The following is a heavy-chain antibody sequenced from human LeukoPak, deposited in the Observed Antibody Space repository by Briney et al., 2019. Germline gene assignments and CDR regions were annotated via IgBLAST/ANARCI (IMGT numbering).Heavy chain of an antibody. CDR3: ARGRRRGISCRGSSCYEGDWFDP. Sequence: SETLPLTCTVSGDYINSYYWSWIRQPAGKGLEWIGHIHSSGSTNYNPSLKSQVTMSVDTSKNQFSLKLTSVTAADTAVYFCARGRRRGISCRGSSCYEGDWFDPWGQGILVTVSS. V-gene: IGHV4-4*07. CDR2: IHSSGST. CDR1: GDYINSYY. D-gene: IGHD2-2*01. J-gene: IGHJ5*02.